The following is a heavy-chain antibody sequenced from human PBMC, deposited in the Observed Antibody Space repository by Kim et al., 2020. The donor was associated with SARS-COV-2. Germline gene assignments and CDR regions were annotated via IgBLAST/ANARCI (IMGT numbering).Heavy chain of an antibody. D-gene: IGHD3-22*01. V-gene: IGHV5-51*01. CDR2: IYPGDSDT. Sequence: GESLKISCKGSGYSFTSYWIGWVRQMPGKGLEWMGIIYPGDSDTRYSPSFQGQVTISADKSISTAYLQWSSLKASDTAMYYCARRAYSYDSSGYYSGVKGGRDYYYGMDVWGQGTTVTVSS. CDR1: GYSFTSYW. J-gene: IGHJ6*02. CDR3: ARRAYSYDSSGYYSGVKGGRDYYYGMDV.